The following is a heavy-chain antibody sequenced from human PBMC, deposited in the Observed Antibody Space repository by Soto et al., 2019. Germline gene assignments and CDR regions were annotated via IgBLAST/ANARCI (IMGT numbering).Heavy chain of an antibody. D-gene: IGHD1-26*01. Sequence: ASVKVSCKASGYTFTGYYMHWVRQAPGQGLEWMGWINPNSGDTNYAQKFQGWVTMTRDTSISTAYMELSRLRSDDTAVYYCARSPSGGGGYSGGLGVMDVWGKGTTVTVSS. CDR2: INPNSGDT. CDR3: ARSPSGGGGYSGGLGVMDV. CDR1: GYTFTGYY. J-gene: IGHJ6*04. V-gene: IGHV1-2*04.